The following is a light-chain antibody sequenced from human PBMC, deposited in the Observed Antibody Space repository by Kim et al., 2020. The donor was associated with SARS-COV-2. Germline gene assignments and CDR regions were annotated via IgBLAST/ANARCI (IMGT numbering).Light chain of an antibody. Sequence: SASVRDRVTITCQASQDNKKSLNWYQQKPGRAPKLLISDASNLETGVPSRFSGSGSGTDFSFTISGLQPEDIATYYCLQHDDLPLTFGGGTKLEI. CDR1: QDNKKS. CDR2: DAS. V-gene: IGKV1-33*01. J-gene: IGKJ4*01. CDR3: LQHDDLPLT.